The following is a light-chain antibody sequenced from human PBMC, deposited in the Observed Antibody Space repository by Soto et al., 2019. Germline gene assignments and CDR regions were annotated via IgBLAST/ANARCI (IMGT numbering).Light chain of an antibody. V-gene: IGKV1-39*01. Sequence: ERGTITSRLSQSIGNNLNWYQHKPGKAPILLIYAASSLQSGVPSRFSGSGSGIDFTLSICGLRIPDFPLFRSQQSGDPPPWTCGQGTKVDIK. CDR1: QSIGNN. J-gene: IGKJ1*01. CDR2: AAS. CDR3: QQSGDPPPWT.